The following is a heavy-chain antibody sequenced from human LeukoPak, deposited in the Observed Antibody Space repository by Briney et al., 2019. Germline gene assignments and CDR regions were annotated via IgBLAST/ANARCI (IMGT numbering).Heavy chain of an antibody. CDR2: IKQDGSER. D-gene: IGHD3-22*01. Sequence: GGSLRLSCAASGFTFSSYWMSWVRQAPGKGLEWVANIKQDGSERYYVDSVKGRFTISRDNAKSSLYLQMNSLRAEDTAVYYCARAHITYDSSGYYYVDWFDPWGQGTLVTVSS. CDR3: ARAHITYDSSGYYYVDWFDP. J-gene: IGHJ5*02. CDR1: GFTFSSYW. V-gene: IGHV3-7*01.